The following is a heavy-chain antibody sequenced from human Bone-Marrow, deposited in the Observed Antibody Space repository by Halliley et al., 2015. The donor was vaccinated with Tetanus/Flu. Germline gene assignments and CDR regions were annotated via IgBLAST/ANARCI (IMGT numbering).Heavy chain of an antibody. V-gene: IGHV6-1*01. D-gene: IGHD7-27*01. CDR1: GDSVSSSAG. CDR2: TYYRSKWYN. Sequence: GLVKPSQTFSFTCGISGDSVSSSAGWHWIRQSPSRGLEWLGRTYYRSKWYNDYAPSVKSRVTINPDTSKNQFSLQLNSVTPEDTAVYFGARSQSGAFDYWGQGKLVTVSS. J-gene: IGHJ4*02. CDR3: ARSQSGAFDY.